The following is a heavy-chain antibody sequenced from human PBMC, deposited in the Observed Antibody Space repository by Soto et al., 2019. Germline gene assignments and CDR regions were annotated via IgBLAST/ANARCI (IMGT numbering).Heavy chain of an antibody. D-gene: IGHD1-26*01. CDR2: ILVGGST. Sequence: GGSLRLSCAVSGFICSSYDMSWVRQAPGKGLEWVSTILVGGSTHYEDSVKGRFTISRDTSKNTVYMQMNSLTAGDTAFYYCAKETATSGGAFEIYGQGTMVTV. V-gene: IGHV3-23*01. CDR1: GFICSSYD. CDR3: AKETATSGGAFEI. J-gene: IGHJ3*02.